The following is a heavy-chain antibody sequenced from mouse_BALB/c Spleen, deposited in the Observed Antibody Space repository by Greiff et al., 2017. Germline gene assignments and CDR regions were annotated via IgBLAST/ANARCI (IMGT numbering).Heavy chain of an antibody. V-gene: IGHV1S81*02. CDR1: GYTFTSYW. CDR2: INPSNGRT. Sequence: QVQLKEPGAELVKPGASVKLSCKASGYTFTSYWMHWVKQRPGQGLEWIGEINPSNGRTNYNEKFKSKATLTVDKSSSTAYMQLSSLTSEDSAVYYCARSSGYYPAWFAYWGQGTLVTVSA. D-gene: IGHD2-3*01. J-gene: IGHJ3*01. CDR3: ARSSGYYPAWFAY.